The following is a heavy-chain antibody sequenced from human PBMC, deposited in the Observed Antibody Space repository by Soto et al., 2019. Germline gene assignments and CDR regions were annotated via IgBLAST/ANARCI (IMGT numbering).Heavy chain of an antibody. CDR1: GFTLSNYE. Sequence: EVQLVESGGGLVQPGGSLRLSCAASGFTLSNYEMNWVRQAPGKGLEWVSYISSSGTITYYADSVKGRFTISRDNAKSSLYLQMNSLRVEDTAVYYCARDESIRGTTLGWGQGTLVTVSS. CDR2: ISSSGTIT. J-gene: IGHJ4*02. CDR3: ARDESIRGTTLG. D-gene: IGHD3-3*02. V-gene: IGHV3-48*03.